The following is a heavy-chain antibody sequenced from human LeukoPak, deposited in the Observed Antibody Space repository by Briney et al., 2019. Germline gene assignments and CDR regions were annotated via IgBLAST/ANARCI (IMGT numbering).Heavy chain of an antibody. J-gene: IGHJ4*02. V-gene: IGHV4-34*01. CDR1: GGSFSGYY. D-gene: IGHD2-15*01. CDR3: ASGGWYRGY. Sequence: PSETLSLTCAVYGGSFSGYYWTWIRQTPGKGLEWIGEINHRGSTNYSPSLESRVTISVDTSKNHFSLDLTSVTAADTAVYYCASGGWYRGYWGQGTLVTVSS. CDR2: INHRGST.